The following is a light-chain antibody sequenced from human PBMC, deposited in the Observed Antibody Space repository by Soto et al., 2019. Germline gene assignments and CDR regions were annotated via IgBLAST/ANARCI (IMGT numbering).Light chain of an antibody. J-gene: IGKJ1*01. CDR3: QQYNSYET. Sequence: DIQMTQSPSTLSGSVGDRVTITCRASQTISSWLTWYQQKPVKAPKLLIYKASTLESGVPSRFSGSGSGTEFTLTISSLQPDDFATYYCQQYNSYETFGQGTKVDIK. V-gene: IGKV1-5*03. CDR2: KAS. CDR1: QTISSW.